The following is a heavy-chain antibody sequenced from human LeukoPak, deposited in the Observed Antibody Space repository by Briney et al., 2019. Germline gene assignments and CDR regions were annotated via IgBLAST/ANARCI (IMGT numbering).Heavy chain of an antibody. CDR3: AREYYYDSSGYDRHDAFDI. Sequence: PSETLSLTCTVSGGSISSGGYYWSWIRQHPGKGLEWIGYIYYSGSTYYNPSLKSRVTISVDTSKNQFSLKLSSVTAADTAVYYCAREYYYDSSGYDRHDAFDIWGQGTMVTVSS. V-gene: IGHV4-31*03. CDR1: GGSISSGGYY. J-gene: IGHJ3*02. CDR2: IYYSGST. D-gene: IGHD3-22*01.